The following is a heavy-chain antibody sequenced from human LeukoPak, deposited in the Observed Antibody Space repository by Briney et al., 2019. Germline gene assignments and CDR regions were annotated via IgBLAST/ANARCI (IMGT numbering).Heavy chain of an antibody. V-gene: IGHV4-59*01. Sequence: SETLSLTCTVSGGSISNYYWSWIRQPPGKGLEWIGYIYYIGSANYNSSLKSRVTISVDTSKNQFSLKLSSVTAADTAVYYCARIDALRGSDWYGDYYYYMDVWGKGTTVTISS. CDR2: IYYIGSA. D-gene: IGHD6-19*01. CDR1: GGSISNYY. CDR3: ARIDALRGSDWYGDYYYYMDV. J-gene: IGHJ6*03.